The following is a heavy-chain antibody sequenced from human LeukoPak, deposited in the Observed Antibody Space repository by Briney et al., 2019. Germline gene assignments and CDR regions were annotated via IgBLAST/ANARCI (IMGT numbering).Heavy chain of an antibody. CDR1: GGSISSYY. J-gene: IGHJ4*02. D-gene: IGHD3-22*01. V-gene: IGHV4-59*01. CDR2: IYYSGST. Sequence: SETLSLTCTVSGGSISSYYWSWIRQPPGKGLEWIGYIYYSGSTNYNPSLKSRVTISVDTSKNQFSLKVSSVTAADTAVYYCARVRSGYCPDYFDYWGQGTLVTVSS. CDR3: ARVRSGYCPDYFDY.